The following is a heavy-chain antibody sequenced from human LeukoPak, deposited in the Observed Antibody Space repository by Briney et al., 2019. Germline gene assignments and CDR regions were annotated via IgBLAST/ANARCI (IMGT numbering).Heavy chain of an antibody. V-gene: IGHV3-7*01. CDR2: IRQDASDK. CDR1: GFTFSGYW. CDR3: AKQRGQGYYFDY. Sequence: GGSLRLSCAASGFTFSGYWMSWVRQAPGKGLEWVANIRQDASDKYYVDSVKGRFTISRDNADYSLYLHMSSLRAEDTAVYYCAKQRGQGYYFDYWGQGALVTVSS. J-gene: IGHJ4*02. D-gene: IGHD1/OR15-1a*01.